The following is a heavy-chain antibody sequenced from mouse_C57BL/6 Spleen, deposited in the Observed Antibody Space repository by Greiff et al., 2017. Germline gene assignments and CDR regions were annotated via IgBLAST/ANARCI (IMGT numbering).Heavy chain of an antibody. J-gene: IGHJ3*01. CDR3: ARDYRGGFAY. CDR2: ISYSGSP. V-gene: IGHV3-1*01. Sequence: DVQLQESGPGMVKPSQSLSLTCTVTGYSITSGYDWHWIRHFPGNKLEWMGYISYSGSPNYNPSLKSRISITHDTSKNHFFLKLNSVATEDTATYYWARDYRGGFAYWGQGTLVTVSA. CDR1: GYSITSGYD.